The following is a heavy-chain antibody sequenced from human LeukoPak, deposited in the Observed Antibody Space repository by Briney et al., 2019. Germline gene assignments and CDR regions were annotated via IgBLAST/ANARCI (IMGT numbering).Heavy chain of an antibody. CDR3: ARDIGVGASDY. J-gene: IGHJ4*02. D-gene: IGHD1-26*01. V-gene: IGHV4-61*02. Sequence: SETLSLTCTVSGGSISSGSYYWSWIRQPAGKGLEWIGRIYSSGSTNYNPSLKSRVTISLDTSKNQFSLKLSSVTAADTAVYYCARDIGVGASDYWGQGTLVTVSS. CDR2: IYSSGST. CDR1: GGSISSGSYY.